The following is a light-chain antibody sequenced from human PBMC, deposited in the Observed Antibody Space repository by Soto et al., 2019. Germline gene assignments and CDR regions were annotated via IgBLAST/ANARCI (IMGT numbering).Light chain of an antibody. CDR2: AAS. CDR3: QQYYSYPFT. V-gene: IGKV1-8*01. Sequence: AIRMTQSPSSFSASTGDRVTITCRASQGISSYLAWYQQKPGKAPKLLIYAASTLQSGVPSRFSGSGSGTHFTLTISCLQPEDFATYYCQQYYSYPFTFGPGTKVDIK. J-gene: IGKJ3*01. CDR1: QGISSY.